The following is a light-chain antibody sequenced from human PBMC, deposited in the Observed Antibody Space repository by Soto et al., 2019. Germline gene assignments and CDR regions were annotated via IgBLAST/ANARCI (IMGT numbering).Light chain of an antibody. V-gene: IGKV1-27*01. Sequence: DIQMSQSPSSLSASVGDRVTITCRASQGIHNYLAWYQQKPGKVPKLLIYGAPTLQSGVPSRFSGDGSGTEFTLSISSLQPEDFATYYCQRYNTVPPSFGGGTKVEI. CDR3: QRYNTVPPS. J-gene: IGKJ4*01. CDR1: QGIHNY. CDR2: GAP.